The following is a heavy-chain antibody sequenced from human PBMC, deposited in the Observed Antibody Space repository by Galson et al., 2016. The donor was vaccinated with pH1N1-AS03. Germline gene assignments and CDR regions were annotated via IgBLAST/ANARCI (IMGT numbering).Heavy chain of an antibody. J-gene: IGHJ3*01. CDR2: SNPNRHDT. D-gene: IGHD6-13*01. V-gene: IGHV1-2*02. Sequence: SGKVACKASGYTFTGKEVQKGRQTTRQKHKKGAGSNPNRHDTSYAQKGQGRVTMTRDTSISAAFLELSRLRSDDTAVFYCARVLFGIARGESSAFDLWGQGTMVTVSS. CDR3: ARVLFGIARGESSAFDL. CDR1: GYTFTGKE.